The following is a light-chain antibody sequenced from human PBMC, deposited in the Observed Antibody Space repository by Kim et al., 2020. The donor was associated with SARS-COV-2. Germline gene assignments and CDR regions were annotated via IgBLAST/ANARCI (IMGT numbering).Light chain of an antibody. Sequence: QEVTIYCSGSSSNIGNNYVSWYQQFPGTAPTLLIYDNNKRPSGIPDRFSGSKSGTSATLGITGLQTGDEADYYCGTWDSSLSPNWVFGGGTQLTVL. CDR1: SSNIGNNY. J-gene: IGLJ3*02. CDR2: DNN. V-gene: IGLV1-51*01. CDR3: GTWDSSLSPNWV.